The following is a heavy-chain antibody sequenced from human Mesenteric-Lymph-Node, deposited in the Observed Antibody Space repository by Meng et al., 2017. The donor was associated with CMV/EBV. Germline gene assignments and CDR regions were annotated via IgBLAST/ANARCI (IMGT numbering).Heavy chain of an antibody. J-gene: IGHJ4*02. CDR1: GYTFRNYY. D-gene: IGHD6-19*01. CDR2: INPSGGGT. Sequence: SCKASGYTFRNYYMHWVRQAPGQGLEWMGVINPSGGGTNYAQKFQGRITVTRDTSTSTVYMELSSLRSEDTAVYYCARPFDTSGFDYWGQGTLVTVSS. CDR3: ARPFDTSGFDY. V-gene: IGHV1-46*01.